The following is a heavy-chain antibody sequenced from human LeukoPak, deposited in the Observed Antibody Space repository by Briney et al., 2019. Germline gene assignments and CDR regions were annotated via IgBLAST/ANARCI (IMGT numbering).Heavy chain of an antibody. CDR2: ISVYNGDT. CDR3: ARDLEVTGTTAGN. D-gene: IGHD1-1*01. J-gene: IGHJ4*02. Sequence: EAAVTVSCMASGYTFSNYGISWVRQAPGQGLEWMAWISVYNGDTNYAQNFQGRVTLTTDTSTSTAYMELRSLRSDDTAVYYCARDLEVTGTTAGNGGQGTLVTVSS. CDR1: GYTFSNYG. V-gene: IGHV1-18*01.